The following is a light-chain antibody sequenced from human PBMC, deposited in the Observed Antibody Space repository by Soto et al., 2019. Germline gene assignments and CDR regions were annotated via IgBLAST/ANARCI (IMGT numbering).Light chain of an antibody. CDR2: EAS. Sequence: VVMTQSPATLSVSPGERAVLSCRASQSLGSNLAWYHHKPGQAPRLLLYEASIRATGIPARFSRDGSGTEFTLTISSLHSEDFGIYYCQKYNQWPWTFGPGTKVDIK. CDR1: QSLGSN. V-gene: IGKV3-15*01. CDR3: QKYNQWPWT. J-gene: IGKJ1*01.